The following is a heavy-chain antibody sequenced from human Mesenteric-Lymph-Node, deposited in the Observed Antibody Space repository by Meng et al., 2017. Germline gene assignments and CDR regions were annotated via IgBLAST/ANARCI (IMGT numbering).Heavy chain of an antibody. J-gene: IGHJ4*02. Sequence: QITLKESGPTLVKPTQTLTLTCTVSGFSLSTSRVGVGWIRQPPGKALEWLALIYWDDDKRYSPFLKSRLTITKDTSKDQVVLTMTNMDPVDTATYYGVHSRGSSTNFDYWGQGILVTVSS. V-gene: IGHV2-5*02. CDR2: IYWDDDK. CDR3: VHSRGSSTNFDY. D-gene: IGHD2-2*01. CDR1: GFSLSTSRVG.